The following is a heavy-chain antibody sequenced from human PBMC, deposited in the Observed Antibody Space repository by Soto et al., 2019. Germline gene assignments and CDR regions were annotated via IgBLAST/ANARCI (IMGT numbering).Heavy chain of an antibody. J-gene: IGHJ5*01. D-gene: IGHD3-16*01. V-gene: IGHV4-30-4*01. Sequence: PSETLSLTCTVSGDSISSPDYYWSWIRQAPGKGLELIGYVYYRGSIYYTPSFESRVSISIDTSKNQFSLRLTSVTAADSAAYFCARVTFTPNWFDSWGQGILVTVSS. CDR3: ARVTFTPNWFDS. CDR1: GDSISSPDYY. CDR2: VYYRGSI.